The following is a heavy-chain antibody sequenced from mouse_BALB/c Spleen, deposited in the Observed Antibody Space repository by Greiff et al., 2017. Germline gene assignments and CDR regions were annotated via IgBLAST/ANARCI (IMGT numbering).Heavy chain of an antibody. D-gene: IGHD2-4*01. V-gene: IGHV1-7*01. CDR3: ARSYDYDAYAMDY. CDR2: INPSTGYT. J-gene: IGHJ4*01. CDR1: GYTFTSYW. Sequence: VQVVESGAELAKPGASVKMSCKASGYTFTSYWMHWVKQRPGQGLEWIGYINPSTGYTEYNQKFKDKATLTADKSSSTAYMQLSSRTSEDAAVYDCARSYDYDAYAMDYWGQGTSVTVSS.